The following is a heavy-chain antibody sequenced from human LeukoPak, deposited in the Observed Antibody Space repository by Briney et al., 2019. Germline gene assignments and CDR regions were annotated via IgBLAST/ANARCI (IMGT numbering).Heavy chain of an antibody. CDR2: IRFDGSYK. CDR1: GFTFSSYG. V-gene: IGHV3-30*02. D-gene: IGHD3-10*02. CDR3: AELGITMIGGV. J-gene: IGHJ6*04. Sequence: GGSLRLSCAASGFTFSSYGMHWARQAPGKGLEWVAFIRFDGSYKYYADSVKGRFTISRDNSKNTLYLQMNSLRAEDTAVYYCAELGITMIGGVWGKGTTVTISS.